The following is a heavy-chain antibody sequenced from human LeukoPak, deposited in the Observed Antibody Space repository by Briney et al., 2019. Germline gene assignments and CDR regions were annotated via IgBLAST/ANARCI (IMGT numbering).Heavy chain of an antibody. D-gene: IGHD1-14*01. V-gene: IGHV3-21*01. CDR2: ISSSSSYI. Sequence: SGGSPRISCAAPGFNFSSYSMKWVRPAPRKGVEWVSSISSSSSYIYYADSVKGRFTISRDNAKNSLYLQMNSLRAEDTAVYYCARGSGTTTFDYWGQGTLVTVSS. CDR1: GFNFSSYS. CDR3: ARGSGTTTFDY. J-gene: IGHJ4*02.